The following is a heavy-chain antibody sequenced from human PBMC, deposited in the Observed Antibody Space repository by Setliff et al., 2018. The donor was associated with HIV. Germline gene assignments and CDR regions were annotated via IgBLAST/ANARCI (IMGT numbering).Heavy chain of an antibody. CDR3: ARGGVCTSTSCGGNYYYGMDV. Sequence: SETLSLTCTVSGDSISSGDYYWSWVRQPPGKGLEWIGNIYYSGTTYYSPSLKSRVTISVNKSKNQFSLKLRSVTAADTAVYYCARGGVCTSTSCGGNYYYGMDVWGQGTTVTVSS. CDR1: GDSISSGDYY. D-gene: IGHD2-2*01. J-gene: IGHJ6*02. V-gene: IGHV4-30-4*08. CDR2: IYYSGTT.